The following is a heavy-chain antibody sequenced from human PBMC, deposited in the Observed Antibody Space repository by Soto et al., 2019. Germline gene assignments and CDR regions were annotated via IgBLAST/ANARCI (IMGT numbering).Heavy chain of an antibody. J-gene: IGHJ6*02. D-gene: IGHD2-2*01. Sequence: QAQLVQSGAEVKKPGSSVKVSCKASGGTFSSYAISWVRQAPGQGLEWMGGIIPISDTTNYAQKFQGRVTITADESTSTAYMELRNRRSEDTAVYYCARSQGSSTSLEIYYYYYYGMDVWGQGTTVTVSS. V-gene: IGHV1-69*01. CDR2: IIPISDTT. CDR1: GGTFSSYA. CDR3: ARSQGSSTSLEIYYYYYYGMDV.